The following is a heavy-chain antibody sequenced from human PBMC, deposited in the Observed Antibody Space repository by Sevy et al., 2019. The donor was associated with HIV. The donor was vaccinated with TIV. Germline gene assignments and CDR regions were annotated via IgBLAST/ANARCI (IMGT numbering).Heavy chain of an antibody. CDR3: AKDIQRGSSTSWGYFDL. CDR2: ISWDGGST. Sequence: GGSLRLSCAASGFTFDDYTMHWVRQAPGKGLEWVSLISWDGGSTYYADSVKGRFTISRDNSKNSLYLQMNSLRTEDTALYYCAKDIQRGSSTSWGYFDLWGRGTLVTVSS. V-gene: IGHV3-43*01. CDR1: GFTFDDYT. D-gene: IGHD2-2*01. J-gene: IGHJ2*01.